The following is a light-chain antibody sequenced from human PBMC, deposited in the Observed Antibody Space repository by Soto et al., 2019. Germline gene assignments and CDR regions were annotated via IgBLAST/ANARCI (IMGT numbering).Light chain of an antibody. CDR2: GAS. Sequence: EIVLTQSPGTLSLSPGERATLSCRASQSVGSSYLAWYQQKPGQAPRLLIYGASSRATGIPDRFSGSGSGTDFTLTISRLEPEDFAVYYCQQYGSSPLYTFGQGTKVDVK. CDR1: QSVGSSY. V-gene: IGKV3-20*01. CDR3: QQYGSSPLYT. J-gene: IGKJ2*01.